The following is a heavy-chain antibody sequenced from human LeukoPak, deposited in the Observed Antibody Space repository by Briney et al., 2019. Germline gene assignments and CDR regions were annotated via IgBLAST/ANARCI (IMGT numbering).Heavy chain of an antibody. D-gene: IGHD2-2*01. CDR2: INWSGGST. CDR3: ARAPITSRFYFDY. V-gene: IGHV3-20*04. Sequence: PGGSLRLSCTASGFAFDEHGMSWVRQVPGKGLEWVSGINWSGGSTGYADPLRGRFTISRDNAKNSLYLQMGSLRAEDTALYYCARAPITSRFYFDYWGQGTLVTVSS. J-gene: IGHJ4*02. CDR1: GFAFDEHG.